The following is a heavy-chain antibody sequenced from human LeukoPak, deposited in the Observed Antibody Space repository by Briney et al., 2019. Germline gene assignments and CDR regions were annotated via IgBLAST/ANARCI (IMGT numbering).Heavy chain of an antibody. CDR2: IYYSGRA. Sequence: SETLSLTCTVSGGSISSNSYYWGWIRQPPGKGLEWIGSIYYSGRAYYNPSLKSQVTISVDTSKNQFSLRLSSVTAADTAVYYCARRVGRWFGERAYYYNYMDVWGKGTTVTISS. V-gene: IGHV4-39*07. J-gene: IGHJ6*03. CDR3: ARRVGRWFGERAYYYNYMDV. CDR1: GGSISSNSYY. D-gene: IGHD3-10*01.